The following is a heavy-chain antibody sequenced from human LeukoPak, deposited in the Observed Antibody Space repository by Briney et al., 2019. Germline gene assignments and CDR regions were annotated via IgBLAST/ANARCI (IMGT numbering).Heavy chain of an antibody. V-gene: IGHV4-4*07. D-gene: IGHD3-22*01. Sequence: SETLSLTCTVSGGSISSYYWSWIRQPAGKGLEWIGRIYTSGSTNYNPPLKSRVTMSVDTSKNQFSLKLSSVTAADTAVYYCARVIDSSGSHDYWGQGTLVTVSS. CDR3: ARVIDSSGSHDY. J-gene: IGHJ4*02. CDR2: IYTSGST. CDR1: GGSISSYY.